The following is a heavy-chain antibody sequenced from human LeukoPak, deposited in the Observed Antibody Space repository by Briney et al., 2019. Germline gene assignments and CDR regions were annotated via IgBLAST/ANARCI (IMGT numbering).Heavy chain of an antibody. V-gene: IGHV4-38-2*02. Sequence: PSETLSLTCTVSGYSISSGYYWGWIRQPPGKGLEWIGSIYHSGSTYYNPSLKSRVTISVDTSKNQFSLKLSSVTAADTAVYYCARDGRFLEWLLYYWGQGTLVTVSS. D-gene: IGHD3-3*01. CDR3: ARDGRFLEWLLYY. CDR2: IYHSGST. CDR1: GYSISSGYY. J-gene: IGHJ4*02.